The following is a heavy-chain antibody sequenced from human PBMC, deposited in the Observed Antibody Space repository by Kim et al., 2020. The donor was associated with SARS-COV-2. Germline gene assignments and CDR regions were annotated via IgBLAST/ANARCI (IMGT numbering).Heavy chain of an antibody. V-gene: IGHV3-73*01. CDR1: GFSLSDST. CDR3: RAYYPDSSDALIDN. D-gene: IGHD3-22*01. CDR2: INTKADGSGT. Sequence: GGSLRLSCAASGFSLSDSTTQWVRQVSGKGLEWLGRINTKADGSGTAYAASLKGRFTISRDDSKNTAYLQMNSLKTEDTAVYYCRAYYPDSSDALIDNWGQGTLVTVSS. J-gene: IGHJ4*02.